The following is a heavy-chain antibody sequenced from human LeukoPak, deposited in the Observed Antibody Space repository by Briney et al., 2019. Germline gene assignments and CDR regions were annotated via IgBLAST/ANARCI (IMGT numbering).Heavy chain of an antibody. CDR1: GFTFSDYW. CDR3: AIDRYSSGWYTFDY. D-gene: IGHD6-19*01. J-gene: IGHJ4*02. Sequence: GGSLRLSCAASGFTFSDYWMHWVRQAPGKGLVWVSRINTDGSSTSYADSVKGRFTISRDNAKNSLDLQMNSLRAEDTAVYYCAIDRYSSGWYTFDYWGQGTLVTVSS. V-gene: IGHV3-74*01. CDR2: INTDGSST.